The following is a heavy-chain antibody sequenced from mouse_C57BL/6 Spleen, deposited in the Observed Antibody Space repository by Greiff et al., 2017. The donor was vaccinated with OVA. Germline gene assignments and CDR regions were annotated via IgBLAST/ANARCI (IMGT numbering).Heavy chain of an antibody. CDR2: INPSNGGT. CDR1: GYTFTSYW. Sequence: QVQLQQPGTELVKPGASVKLSCKASGYTFTSYWMHWVKQRPGQGLEWIGNINPSNGGTNYNEKFKSKATLTVDKSSSTAYMQLSNLTSEDSAVYYCATHWGSSYGFDYWGKGTTLTVSS. CDR3: ATHWGSSYGFDY. V-gene: IGHV1-53*01. D-gene: IGHD1-1*01. J-gene: IGHJ2*01.